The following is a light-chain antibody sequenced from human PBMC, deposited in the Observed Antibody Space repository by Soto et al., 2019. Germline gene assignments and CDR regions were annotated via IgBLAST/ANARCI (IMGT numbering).Light chain of an antibody. J-gene: IGKJ2*01. CDR1: QSVSSTN. CDR2: STS. Sequence: EIVLTQSPGTLSLSPGERATLSCRASQSVSSTNLAWYQQKPGQAPRLLIYSTSTRATGIPARFSGSGSGTEFTLTISSLQSEDFAIYYCQQYSEWPTFGQGTKVDIK. V-gene: IGKV3-15*01. CDR3: QQYSEWPT.